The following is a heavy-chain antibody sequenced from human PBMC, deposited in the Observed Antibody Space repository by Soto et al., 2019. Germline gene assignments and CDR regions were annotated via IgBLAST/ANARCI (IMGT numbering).Heavy chain of an antibody. D-gene: IGHD5-18*01. Sequence: QVQLVQSGAEVKKPGSSVKVSCKASAGTFRSYAISWVRQAPGQGLEWMGGIIPMFGTANYAQKFQGGVTITADESRRTAYMELRSLGSEDTAVYYCARTVYSSGLYHYGMDAWGQGTTVTVSS. V-gene: IGHV1-69*12. CDR3: ARTVYSSGLYHYGMDA. CDR2: IIPMFGTA. J-gene: IGHJ6*02. CDR1: AGTFRSYA.